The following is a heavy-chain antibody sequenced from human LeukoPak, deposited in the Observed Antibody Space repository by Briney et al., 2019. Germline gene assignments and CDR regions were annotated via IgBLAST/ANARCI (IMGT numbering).Heavy chain of an antibody. J-gene: IGHJ4*02. CDR2: IIPIFGAT. V-gene: IGHV1-69*05. Sequence: GSSVRVSCKASGGTFSSHGFSWVRQAPGQGLEGVGGIIPIFGATNYAQKFQGRVTITTNDSTSTGYMELSSLRSEDTAVYYCARRWPHSSGYYLFDYWGQGTLVTVSS. CDR1: GGTFSSHG. D-gene: IGHD3-22*01. CDR3: ARRWPHSSGYYLFDY.